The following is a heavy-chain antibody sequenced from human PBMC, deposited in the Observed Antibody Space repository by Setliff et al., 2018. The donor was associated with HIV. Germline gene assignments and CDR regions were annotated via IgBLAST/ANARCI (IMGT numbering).Heavy chain of an antibody. V-gene: IGHV4-30-2*01. CDR1: GGSMNSGGYS. J-gene: IGHJ4*02. CDR3: ARLSGDYYYFDY. D-gene: IGHD2-21*02. Sequence: PSETLSLTCAASGGSMNSGGYSWSWIRQPPGKGLEWIGYIYHSGSAIYNPSLNSRVIISADRSKNQFSLKLTSVTAADTAVYYCARLSGDYYYFDYWGQGTLVTVS. CDR2: IYHSGSA.